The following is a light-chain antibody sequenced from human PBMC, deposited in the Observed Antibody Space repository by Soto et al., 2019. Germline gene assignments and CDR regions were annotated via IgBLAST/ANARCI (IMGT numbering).Light chain of an antibody. Sequence: EIVMTQSPATLAVSPGDTATLSCRASQSLGGNLAWYQQKPGQAPRLLIFRASSRARGVPSRSSGSGSGTEFSLTISSLQPDDFATYYCQQYQSFSLTFGGGTKVDI. V-gene: IGKV3-15*01. CDR1: QSLGGN. CDR2: RAS. CDR3: QQYQSFSLT. J-gene: IGKJ4*01.